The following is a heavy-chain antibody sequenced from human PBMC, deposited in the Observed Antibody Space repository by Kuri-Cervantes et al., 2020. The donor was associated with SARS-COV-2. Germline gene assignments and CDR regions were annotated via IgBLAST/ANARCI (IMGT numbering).Heavy chain of an antibody. CDR1: GGSISSYY. CDR2: IYYSGST. V-gene: IGHV4-59*12. Sequence: SETLSLTCTVSGGSISSYYWSWIRQPPGKGLEWIGDIYYSGSTNYNPSLKSRVTISVDTSKNQFSLKLSSVTAADTAVYYCARKSACSSTSCYPGAFDYWGQGTLVTVSS. J-gene: IGHJ4*02. CDR3: ARKSACSSTSCYPGAFDY. D-gene: IGHD2-2*01.